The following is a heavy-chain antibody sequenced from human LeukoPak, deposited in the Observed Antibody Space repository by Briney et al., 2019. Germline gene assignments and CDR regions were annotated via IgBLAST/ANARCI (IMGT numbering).Heavy chain of an antibody. J-gene: IGHJ5*02. CDR3: ARRVLPSHWFDP. CDR1: GGXISSNSFY. D-gene: IGHD6-6*01. Sequence: SETLSLTCTVSGGXISSNSFYWGWIRQPPGKGLEWIGSIFYRGSTYYNPSLKGRVTISVDTSKNQFSLKLSSVTAADTAVYYCARRVLPSHWFDPWGQGTLVTVSS. V-gene: IGHV4-39*01. CDR2: IFYRGST.